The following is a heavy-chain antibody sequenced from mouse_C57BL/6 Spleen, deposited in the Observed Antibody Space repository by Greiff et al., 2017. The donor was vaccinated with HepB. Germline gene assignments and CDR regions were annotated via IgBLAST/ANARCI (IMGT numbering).Heavy chain of an antibody. CDR3: ARNYYGSQYYYAMDY. V-gene: IGHV1-9*01. D-gene: IGHD1-1*01. CDR2: ILPGSGST. J-gene: IGHJ4*01. Sequence: QVQLQQSGAELMKPGASVKLSCKATGYTFTGYWIEWVKQRPGHGLEWIGEILPGSGSTNYNVKFKGKATFTADTSSNTAYMQLSSLTTEDSAIYYCARNYYGSQYYYAMDYWGQGTSVTVSS. CDR1: GYTFTGYW.